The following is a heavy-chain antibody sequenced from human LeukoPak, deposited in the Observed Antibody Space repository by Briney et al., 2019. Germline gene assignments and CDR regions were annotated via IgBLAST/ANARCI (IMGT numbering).Heavy chain of an antibody. CDR3: ARDGTLHYDILTGYFPYYYYGMDV. CDR2: INPNSGGT. V-gene: IGHV1-2*02. Sequence: ASVKVSCKASGYTFTGYYMHWVRQAPGQGLEWMGWINPNSGGTNYAQKFQGRVTMTRDTSISTAYMELSRLRSDDTAVYYCARDGTLHYDILTGYFPYYYYGMDVWGQGTTVTVSS. D-gene: IGHD3-9*01. J-gene: IGHJ6*02. CDR1: GYTFTGYY.